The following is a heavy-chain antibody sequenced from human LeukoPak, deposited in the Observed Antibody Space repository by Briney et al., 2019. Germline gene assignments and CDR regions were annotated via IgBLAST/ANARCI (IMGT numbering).Heavy chain of an antibody. J-gene: IGHJ4*02. CDR2: ISGSGGST. CDR1: GFTVSSSY. CDR3: AKDKKAGKPYFDY. V-gene: IGHV3-23*01. Sequence: PGGSLRLSCAASGFTVSSSYMSWVRQAPGKGLEWVSAISGSGGSTYYADSVKGRFTISRDNSKNTLYLQMNSLRAEDTAVYYCAKDKKAGKPYFDYWGQGTLVTVSS.